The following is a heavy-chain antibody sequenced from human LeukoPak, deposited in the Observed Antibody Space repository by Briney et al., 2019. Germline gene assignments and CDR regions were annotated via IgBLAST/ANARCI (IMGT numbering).Heavy chain of an antibody. CDR3: ARGGAGVDTAMINFDY. J-gene: IGHJ4*02. V-gene: IGHV4-34*01. CDR2: INHSGST. CDR1: GGSFSGYY. D-gene: IGHD5-18*01. Sequence: SETLSLTCAVYGGSFSGYYWSWIRQPPGKGLGWIGEINHSGSTNYNPSLKSRVTISVDTSKNQFSLKLSSVTAADTAVYYCARGGAGVDTAMINFDYWGQGTLVTVSS.